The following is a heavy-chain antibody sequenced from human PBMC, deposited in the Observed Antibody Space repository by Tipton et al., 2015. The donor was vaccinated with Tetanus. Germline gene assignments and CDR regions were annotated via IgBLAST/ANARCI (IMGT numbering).Heavy chain of an antibody. V-gene: IGHV3-23*01. D-gene: IGHD3-22*01. Sequence: SLRLSCVASGFTFSHFAVSWVRRAPGRGLEWVSSLSHDGGNIYYADFAKGRFTMSRDNSKNTLYLQMNSLRVEDTAVYYCARDGITMTSYYYYGMDVWGQGTTVTVSS. CDR2: LSHDGGNI. CDR3: ARDGITMTSYYYYGMDV. CDR1: GFTFSHFA. J-gene: IGHJ6*02.